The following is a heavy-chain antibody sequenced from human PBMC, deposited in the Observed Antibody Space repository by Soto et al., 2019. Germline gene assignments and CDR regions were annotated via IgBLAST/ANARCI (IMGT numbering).Heavy chain of an antibody. J-gene: IGHJ4*02. D-gene: IGHD3-16*01. V-gene: IGHV3-74*01. Sequence: GGSLRLSCAASGFTFSNYWMHWVRQAPGEGLVWVSRIKTDGSSTSYADSVKGRFTISRDNAKNTMYLQMNSLRAEDTAVYYCARVGVGHYEFDYWGQGTLVTVSS. CDR1: GFTFSNYW. CDR2: IKTDGSST. CDR3: ARVGVGHYEFDY.